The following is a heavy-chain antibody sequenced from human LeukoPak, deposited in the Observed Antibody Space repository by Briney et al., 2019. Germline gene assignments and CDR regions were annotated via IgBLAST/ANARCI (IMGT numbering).Heavy chain of an antibody. J-gene: IGHJ4*02. CDR2: IWYDGSNK. CDR1: GFTFSSYG. D-gene: IGHD6-19*01. V-gene: IGHV3-33*01. Sequence: GGSLRLSCAASGFTFSSYGMHWVRQAPGKGLEWVAVIWYDGSNKYYADSVKGQFTISRDNSKNTLYLQMNSLRAEDTAVYYCARDAYSSGWTFDYWGQGTLVTVSS. CDR3: ARDAYSSGWTFDY.